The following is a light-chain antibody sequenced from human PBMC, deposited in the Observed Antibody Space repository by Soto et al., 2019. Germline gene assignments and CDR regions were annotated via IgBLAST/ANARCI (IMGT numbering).Light chain of an antibody. V-gene: IGKV4-1*01. J-gene: IGKJ1*01. CDR2: WAS. Sequence: DIVMTQSPDSLDVSLGERATINCKSSQNVLHSSNNKNYLAWYQQKPGQPPKLLIYWASTRESGVPDRFSGSGSGTDFNLTVSSLQAEDVAVYYCQQCYTSPETFGQGPKVEIK. CDR3: QQCYTSPET. CDR1: QNVLHSSNNKNY.